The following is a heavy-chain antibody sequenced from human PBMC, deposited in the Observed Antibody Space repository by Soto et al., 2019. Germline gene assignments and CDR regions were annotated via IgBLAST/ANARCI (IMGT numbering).Heavy chain of an antibody. CDR2: INHSGST. V-gene: IGHV4-34*01. CDR3: ARGGGDYYKDV. CDR1: GVSFSGYY. Sequence: PSETLSLTCAVYGVSFSGYYWSWIRQPPGKGLEWIGEINHSGSTNYNPSLKSRVTISVDTSKNQFSLKLSSVTAADTAVYYCARGGGDYYKDVWEKGTTVTVSS. D-gene: IGHD3-16*01. J-gene: IGHJ6*03.